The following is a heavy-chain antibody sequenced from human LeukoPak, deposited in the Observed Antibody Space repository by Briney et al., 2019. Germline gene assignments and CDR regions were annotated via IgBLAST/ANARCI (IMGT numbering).Heavy chain of an antibody. CDR2: IRYDGSNI. D-gene: IGHD3-22*01. CDR1: GFTFSSYG. Sequence: GGSLRLSCAASGFTFSSYGMHWVRQAPGKGLEWVAFIRYDGSNIYYADSVKGRFTISRDNSKNTLYLQMNSLRAEDTAVYYCAKDGFAPYYYDSSGYFDYWGQGTLVTVSS. CDR3: AKDGFAPYYYDSSGYFDY. J-gene: IGHJ4*02. V-gene: IGHV3-30*02.